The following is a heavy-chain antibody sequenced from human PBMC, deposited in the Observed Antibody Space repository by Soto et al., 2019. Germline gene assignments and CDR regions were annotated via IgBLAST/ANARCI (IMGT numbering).Heavy chain of an antibody. J-gene: IGHJ4*02. CDR1: GFSFSSLA. CDR2: ISGRGVDT. Sequence: WWSLRLSCAASGFSFSSLAMSWGRQAPGKGLEWVSSISGRGVDTLYADSVKGRFTISRDNSRNTLYLQVNSLRAEDTAVYYCASGISSSIDFDYWGQGALVTVSS. D-gene: IGHD6-13*01. V-gene: IGHV3-23*01. CDR3: ASGISSSIDFDY.